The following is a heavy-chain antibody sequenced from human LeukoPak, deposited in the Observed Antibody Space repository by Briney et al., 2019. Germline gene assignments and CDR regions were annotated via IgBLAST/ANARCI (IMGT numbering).Heavy chain of an antibody. CDR2: INHSGST. V-gene: IGHV4-34*01. J-gene: IGHJ4*02. CDR1: GGSFSGYY. CDR3: AVRYSSSYFDY. D-gene: IGHD6-13*01. Sequence: SPSETLSLTCAVYGGSFSGYYWSWIRQPPGKGLEWIGEINHSGSTNYNPSLKSRVTISVDTSKNQFSLKLSSVTAADTAVYYCAVRYSSSYFDYWGQGTLVTVSS.